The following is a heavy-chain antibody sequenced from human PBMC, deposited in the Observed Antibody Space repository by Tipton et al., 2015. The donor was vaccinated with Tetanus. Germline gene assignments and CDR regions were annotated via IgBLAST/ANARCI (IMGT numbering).Heavy chain of an antibody. Sequence: TLSLTCTVSGDSISSSSYYWGWIRQPPGKGLEWIGSFYYSGSTYYNPSLKSRVTISVGTSKNQSSLKLRPVTAADTAVYYCATSGGGHCGAKCLINFFDPWGQGTLVTVSS. CDR2: FYYSGST. J-gene: IGHJ5*02. CDR3: ATSGGGHCGAKCLINFFDP. CDR1: GDSISSSSYY. D-gene: IGHD2-15*01. V-gene: IGHV4-39*01.